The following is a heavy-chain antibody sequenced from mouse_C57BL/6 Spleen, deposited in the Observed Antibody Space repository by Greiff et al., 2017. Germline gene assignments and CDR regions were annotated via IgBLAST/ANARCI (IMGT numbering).Heavy chain of an antibody. CDR1: GYTFTDYY. CDR2: IHPNNGGT. J-gene: IGHJ3*01. Sequence: EVQLQQSGPELVKPGASVKISCKASGYTFTDYYMNWVKQSHGKSLEWIGDIHPNNGGTSYNQKFKGKATLTVDKSSSTAYMELRSLTSEDSAVYYCARWLSTMVTTGMAYWGQGTLVTVSA. D-gene: IGHD2-1*01. V-gene: IGHV1-26*01. CDR3: ARWLSTMVTTGMAY.